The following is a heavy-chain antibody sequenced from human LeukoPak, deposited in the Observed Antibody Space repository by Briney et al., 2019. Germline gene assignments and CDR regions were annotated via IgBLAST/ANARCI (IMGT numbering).Heavy chain of an antibody. CDR3: AKDGAYSSSWYSYYYYYMDV. J-gene: IGHJ6*03. D-gene: IGHD6-13*01. CDR1: GFTFSSYG. V-gene: IGHV3-30*18. CDR2: ISYDGSNK. Sequence: GGSLRLSRAASGFTFSSYGMHWVRQAPGKGLEWVAVISYDGSNKYYADSVKGRFTISRDNSKNTLYLQMNSLRAEDTAVYYCAKDGAYSSSWYSYYYYYMDVWGKGTTVTVSS.